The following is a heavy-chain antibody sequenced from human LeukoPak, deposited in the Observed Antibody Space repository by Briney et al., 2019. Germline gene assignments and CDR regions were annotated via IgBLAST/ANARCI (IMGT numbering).Heavy chain of an antibody. D-gene: IGHD6-13*01. V-gene: IGHV1-2*04. CDR2: INPNSGGT. J-gene: IGHJ4*02. Sequence: GASVKVSCKASGYTFTGYYMHWVRQAPGQGLEWMGWINPNSGGTNYAQKFQGWVTMTRDTSISTAYMELSRLRSDDTAVYYCARDRSGSWYGNAHYYFDYWGQGTLVTVSS. CDR3: ARDRSGSWYGNAHYYFDY. CDR1: GYTFTGYY.